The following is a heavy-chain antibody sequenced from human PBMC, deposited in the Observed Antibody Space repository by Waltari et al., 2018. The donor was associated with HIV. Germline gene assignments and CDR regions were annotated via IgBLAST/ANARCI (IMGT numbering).Heavy chain of an antibody. CDR1: GYPFGAYN. J-gene: IGHJ4*02. D-gene: IGHD3-10*01. V-gene: IGHV1-2*04. CDR3: SRSESSTWANLDF. Sequence: QVQLVQSGTAVRNPGASVTVACRTSGYPFGAYNLHWVRQAPGEGFEWGGWINPGNGDTDYAQKFQGWVTMTKGTSSNTVYLTLNRLRSDDTAIYYCSRSESSTWANLDFWGQGTLVSVSS. CDR2: INPGNGDT.